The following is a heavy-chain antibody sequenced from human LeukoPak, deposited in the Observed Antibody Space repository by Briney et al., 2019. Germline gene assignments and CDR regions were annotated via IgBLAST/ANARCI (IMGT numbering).Heavy chain of an antibody. CDR1: GLTFSSYS. Sequence: PGGSLRLSCAASGLTFSSYSMNWVRQAPGKGLEWVSYISSSSSSIYYADSVKGRFTISRDNAKNSLYLQMNSLRDDDTAVYYCARGGYGILDYWGQGTLVTVSS. CDR3: ARGGYGILDY. V-gene: IGHV3-48*02. J-gene: IGHJ4*02. D-gene: IGHD1-14*01. CDR2: ISSSSSSI.